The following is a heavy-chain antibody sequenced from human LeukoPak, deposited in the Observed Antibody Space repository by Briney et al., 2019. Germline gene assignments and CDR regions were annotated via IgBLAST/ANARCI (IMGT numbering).Heavy chain of an antibody. CDR3: AREGTAGTNLNWFDP. CDR1: GGSISSYY. CDR2: ISYSGST. V-gene: IGHV4-59*01. D-gene: IGHD1-1*01. Sequence: SETLSLTCTVSGGSISSYYWSWIRQPPGKGLEWIGYISYSGSTNFNPTLKSRVTISVDTSKNQFSLKLSSVTAADTAVYYCAREGTAGTNLNWFDPWGQGTLVTVSS. J-gene: IGHJ5*02.